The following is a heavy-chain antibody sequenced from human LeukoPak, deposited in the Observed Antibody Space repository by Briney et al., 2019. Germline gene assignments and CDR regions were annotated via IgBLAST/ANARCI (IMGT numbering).Heavy chain of an antibody. CDR1: GFTFSSYW. D-gene: IGHD2-2*02. J-gene: IGHJ6*02. CDR3: ARPKVPAAIPRYGMDV. Sequence: GSLRLSCVGSGFTFSSYWMHWVRPGPGKGLEWVSRISIDGSTTTYADSVKGRFTISRDNSKNTLYLQMNSLRAEDTAVYYCARPKVPAAIPRYGMDVWGQGTTVTVSS. CDR2: ISIDGSTT. V-gene: IGHV3-74*01.